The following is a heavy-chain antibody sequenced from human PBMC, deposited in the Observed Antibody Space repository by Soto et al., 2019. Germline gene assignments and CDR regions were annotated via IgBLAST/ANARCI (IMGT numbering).Heavy chain of an antibody. D-gene: IGHD3-22*01. V-gene: IGHV3-9*01. J-gene: IGHJ4*02. Sequence: EVQLVESGGGLVQPGRSLRLSCAASGFSFDDYAMHWVRQVPGKGLEWVAGISWNSGAIGYADSVKGRFTISRDNAKNSLNLQMNSLRAEDTALYYCVRGSTMIVVVNFDYWGQGTLVTVSS. CDR1: GFSFDDYA. CDR2: ISWNSGAI. CDR3: VRGSTMIVVVNFDY.